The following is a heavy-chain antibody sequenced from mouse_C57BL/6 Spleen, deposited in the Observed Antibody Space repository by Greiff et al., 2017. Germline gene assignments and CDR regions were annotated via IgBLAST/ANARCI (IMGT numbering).Heavy chain of an antibody. J-gene: IGHJ1*03. D-gene: IGHD2-2*01. V-gene: IGHV1-54*01. CDR2: INPGSGGT. CDR3: ARGGAMVRYFDV. CDR1: GYAFTNYL. Sequence: QVHVKQSGAELVRPGTSVKVSCKASGYAFTNYLIEWVKQRPGQGLEWIGVINPGSGGTNYNEKFKGKATLTADKSSSTAYMQRSSLTSEDSAVYFCARGGAMVRYFDVWGTGTTVTVSS.